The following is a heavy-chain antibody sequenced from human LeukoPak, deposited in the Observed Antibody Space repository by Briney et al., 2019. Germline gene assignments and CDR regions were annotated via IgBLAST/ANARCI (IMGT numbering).Heavy chain of an antibody. CDR1: GGSFSGYY. CDR2: INHSGST. J-gene: IGHJ4*02. Sequence: SETLSLTCAVYGGSFSGYYWSWIRQPPGKGLEWIGEINHSGSTNYNPSLKSRVTISVDTSKNPFSLKLRSVTAADTAVYYCARDYYDYVWGSYRYKYSFDYWGQGTLVTVSS. CDR3: ARDYYDYVWGSYRYKYSFDY. V-gene: IGHV4-34*01. D-gene: IGHD3-16*02.